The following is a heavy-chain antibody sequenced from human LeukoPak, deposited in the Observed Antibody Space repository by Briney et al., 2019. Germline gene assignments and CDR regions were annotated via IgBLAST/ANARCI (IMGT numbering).Heavy chain of an antibody. CDR1: GGTFSSYT. D-gene: IGHD2-2*01. CDR3: ARSGEVVPAAITTTLGWFDP. V-gene: IGHV1-69*02. Sequence: SVKVSCKASGGTFSSYTISWVRQAPGQGLEWMGRIIPILGIANYAQKFQGRVTITADKSTSTAYMELSSLRSEDTAVYYCARSGEVVPAAITTTLGWFDPWGQGTLVTVPS. CDR2: IIPILGIA. J-gene: IGHJ5*02.